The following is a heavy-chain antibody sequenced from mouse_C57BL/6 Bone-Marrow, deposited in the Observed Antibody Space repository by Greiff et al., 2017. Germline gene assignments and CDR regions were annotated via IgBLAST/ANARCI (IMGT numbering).Heavy chain of an antibody. Sequence: QVQLQQPGAELVKPGASVKMSCKASGYTFTSYWITWVKQRPGQGLEWIGDIYPTSGGTNYNEKFKGKAILTVDPASNTAYMQLSSLTSEDSAVFYCARSGPLGRSFDYWGQGTTLTVSS. V-gene: IGHV1-55*01. D-gene: IGHD4-1*01. J-gene: IGHJ2*01. CDR2: IYPTSGGT. CDR3: ARSGPLGRSFDY. CDR1: GYTFTSYW.